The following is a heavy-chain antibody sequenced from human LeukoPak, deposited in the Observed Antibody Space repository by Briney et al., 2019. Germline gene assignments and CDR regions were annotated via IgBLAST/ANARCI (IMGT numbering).Heavy chain of an antibody. CDR2: IKSKTDGGTT. CDR3: ARGSGSSWYFYFDY. J-gene: IGHJ4*02. V-gene: IGHV3-15*05. CDR1: GFTFSNAW. D-gene: IGHD6-13*01. Sequence: GGSLRLSCAASGFTFSNAWMSWVRQAPGKGLEWVGRIKSKTDGGTTDYAAPVKGRFTISRDDSKNTLYLQMNSLRAEDTALYYCARGSGSSWYFYFDYWGQGTLVTVSS.